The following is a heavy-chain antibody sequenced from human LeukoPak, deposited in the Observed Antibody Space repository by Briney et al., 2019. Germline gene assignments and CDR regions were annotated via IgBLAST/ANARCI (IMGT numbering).Heavy chain of an antibody. CDR1: GGSISSYY. J-gene: IGHJ2*01. CDR2: IYTSGST. Sequence: SETLSLTCTVSGGSISSYYWSWIRQPAGKGLEWIGRIYTSGSTNYNPSLKSRVTMSVDTSKNQFSLKLSSVTAADTAVYYCARETEYDFWSGYPGDPETNYWYFDLWGRGTLVTVSS. V-gene: IGHV4-4*07. D-gene: IGHD3-3*01. CDR3: ARETEYDFWSGYPGDPETNYWYFDL.